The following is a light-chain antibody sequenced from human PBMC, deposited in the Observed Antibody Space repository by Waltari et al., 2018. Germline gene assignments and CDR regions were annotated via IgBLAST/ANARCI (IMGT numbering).Light chain of an antibody. Sequence: QLVLTQSPSASASLVASVKLTCTLSSGHSSNVIAWLQQQPEKGPRYLMKVNSDGSHSKGDKIPDRFSGSSSGTEHYLTISSLQSEDEVDYYCQTGGHGTWVFGGGTKLAVL. CDR2: VNSDGSH. J-gene: IGLJ3*02. CDR1: SGHSSNV. CDR3: QTGGHGTWV. V-gene: IGLV4-69*01.